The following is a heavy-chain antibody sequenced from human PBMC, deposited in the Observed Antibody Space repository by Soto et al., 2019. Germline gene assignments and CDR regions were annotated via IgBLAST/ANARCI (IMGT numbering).Heavy chain of an antibody. CDR1: GYTFTSDA. V-gene: IGHV1-3*01. D-gene: IGHD6-19*01. Sequence: ASVKVSCKASGYTFTSDAMHWVRQAPGQRLEWMGWINAGNGNTKYSQKFQGRVTITRDTSASTAYMELSSLRSEDTAVYYCARGAIIAVAKAIDYWGQGTLVTVSS. CDR3: ARGAIIAVAKAIDY. J-gene: IGHJ4*02. CDR2: INAGNGNT.